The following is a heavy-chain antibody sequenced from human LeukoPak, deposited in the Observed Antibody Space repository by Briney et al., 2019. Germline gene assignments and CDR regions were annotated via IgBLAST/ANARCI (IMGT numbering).Heavy chain of an antibody. CDR1: GGTFSSHA. D-gene: IGHD2-8*01. Sequence: ASVKVSCKASGGTFSSHAISWVRQAPGQGLEWLGLVKPKSGDSDFVQKFRGRVTVTTDVSTTTIHMELSNLRSDDTAVYYCARDRGVPGPGNALDIWGQGTMVTVSS. V-gene: IGHV1-2*06. CDR2: VKPKSGDS. CDR3: ARDRGVPGPGNALDI. J-gene: IGHJ3*02.